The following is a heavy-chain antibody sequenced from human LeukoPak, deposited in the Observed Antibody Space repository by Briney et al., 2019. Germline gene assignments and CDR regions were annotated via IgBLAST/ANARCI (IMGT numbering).Heavy chain of an antibody. CDR2: IYPGDSDT. CDR3: AIYSPDVVVAPSAQFDY. CDR1: GYTFSSYW. J-gene: IGHJ4*02. Sequence: GESLKISCKSSGYTFSSYWIAWVRQMPGKGLEWMGIIYPGDSDTRYSPSFEGQVTISADKTISTAYLQWNSLKASDTATYYCAIYSPDVVVAPSAQFDYWGQGTLVTVSS. V-gene: IGHV5-51*01. D-gene: IGHD2-2*01.